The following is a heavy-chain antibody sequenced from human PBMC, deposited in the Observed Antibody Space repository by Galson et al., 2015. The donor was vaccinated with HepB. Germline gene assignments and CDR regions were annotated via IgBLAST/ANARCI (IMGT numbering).Heavy chain of an antibody. J-gene: IGHJ4*02. CDR2: IYSGGST. D-gene: IGHD6-19*01. CDR3: ARDVEGYSSGWYTFR. CDR1: GGTVSSNY. Sequence: SLRLSCAASGGTVSSNYMSWVRQAPGKGLEWVSGIYSGGSTYYADSVKGRFTISRDNSKNTLYLQMNSLRAEDTAVYYCARDVEGYSSGWYTFRWGQGALVTVSS. V-gene: IGHV3-66*02.